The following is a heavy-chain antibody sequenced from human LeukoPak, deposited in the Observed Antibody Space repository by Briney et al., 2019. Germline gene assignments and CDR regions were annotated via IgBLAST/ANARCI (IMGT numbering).Heavy chain of an antibody. D-gene: IGHD3-22*01. Sequence: SVKASCKASGGTFSSYAISWARQAPGQGLEWMGRIIPILGIANYAQKFQGRVTITADKSTSTAYMELSSLRSEDTAVYYCARSDSDYYDSSGYYYGYHWFDPWGQGTLVTVSS. J-gene: IGHJ5*02. CDR1: GGTFSSYA. V-gene: IGHV1-69*04. CDR2: IIPILGIA. CDR3: ARSDSDYYDSSGYYYGYHWFDP.